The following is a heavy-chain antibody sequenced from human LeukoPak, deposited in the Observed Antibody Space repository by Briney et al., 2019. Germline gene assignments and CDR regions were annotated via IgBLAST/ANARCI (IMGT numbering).Heavy chain of an antibody. Sequence: ASETLSLTCTVSGGSISSGDYYWSWIRQPPGKGLEWIGYIYYSGSTYYNPSLKSRVTISVDTSKNQFSLKLSSVTAADTVVYYCARVGEAYCGGDCYKSAAFDIWGQGTMVTVSS. D-gene: IGHD2-21*01. CDR1: GGSISSGDYY. CDR3: ARVGEAYCGGDCYKSAAFDI. CDR2: IYYSGST. J-gene: IGHJ3*02. V-gene: IGHV4-30-4*08.